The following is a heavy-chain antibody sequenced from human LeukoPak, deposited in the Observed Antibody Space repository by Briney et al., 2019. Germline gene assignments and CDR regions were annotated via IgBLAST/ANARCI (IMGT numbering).Heavy chain of an antibody. J-gene: IGHJ4*02. CDR2: IRYDGSNK. CDR1: GFTFSSYG. CDR3: AKRSGSYFPAFYFDY. D-gene: IGHD3-10*01. Sequence: GGSLRPSCAASGFTFSSYGMHWVRQAPGKGLEWVAFIRYDGSNKYYADSVKGRFTISRDNSKNTLYLQMNSLRAEDTAVYYCAKRSGSYFPAFYFDYWGQGTLVTVSS. V-gene: IGHV3-30*02.